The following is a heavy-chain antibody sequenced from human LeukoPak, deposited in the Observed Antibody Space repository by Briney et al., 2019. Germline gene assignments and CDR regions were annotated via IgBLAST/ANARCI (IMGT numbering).Heavy chain of an antibody. CDR2: INIGGTNT. V-gene: IGHV3-11*01. CDR3: ATDGAGFDT. Sequence: GGSLRLSCAASGFTFNDYYMSWIRQAPGKGLEWLSYINIGGTNTHYADSVEGRFTIPRDNAKKSLYLEMNNLRAEDTAVYYCATDGAGFDTWGQGVLVTVSS. CDR1: GFTFNDYY. J-gene: IGHJ5*02.